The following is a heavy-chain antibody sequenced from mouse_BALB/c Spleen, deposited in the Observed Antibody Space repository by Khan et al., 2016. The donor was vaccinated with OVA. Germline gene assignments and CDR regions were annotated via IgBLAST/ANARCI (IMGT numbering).Heavy chain of an antibody. CDR2: IWSAGST. CDR1: GFSLTNYS. CDR3: ARRGYDYGRGAVCAY. D-gene: IGHD2-4*01. Sequence: QVQLKESGPGLVQPSQSLSITCTVSGFSLTNYSVHWVRQSPGKGLEWLGVIWSAGSTDYNAAFISRLTIRKDNSRSQVFFKMNSLQPNDTAIYYCARRGYDYGRGAVCAYWGQGTLVTVSA. V-gene: IGHV2-2*02. J-gene: IGHJ3*01.